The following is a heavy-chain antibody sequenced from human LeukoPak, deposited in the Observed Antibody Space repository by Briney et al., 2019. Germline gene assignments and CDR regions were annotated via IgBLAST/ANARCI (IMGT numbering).Heavy chain of an antibody. Sequence: SVKVSCKASGGTFSSYAISWVRQAPGQGLEWMGGIIPIFGTANYAQKFQGRVTITTDESTSTAYMEPSSLRSEDTAVYYCASSSYYYGSGSHYYFDYWGQGTLVTVSS. J-gene: IGHJ4*02. V-gene: IGHV1-69*05. D-gene: IGHD3-10*01. CDR2: IIPIFGTA. CDR3: ASSSYYYGSGSHYYFDY. CDR1: GGTFSSYA.